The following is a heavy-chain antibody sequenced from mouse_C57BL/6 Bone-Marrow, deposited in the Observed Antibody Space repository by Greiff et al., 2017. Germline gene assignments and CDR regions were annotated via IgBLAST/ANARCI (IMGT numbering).Heavy chain of an antibody. D-gene: IGHD1-1*01. V-gene: IGHV1-81*01. CDR1: GYTFTSYG. CDR3: AREGGRSRWFAY. Sequence: QVQLQQSGAELARPGASVKLSCKASGYTFTSYGISGVKERTGQGLEWIGEIYPRSGNTYYNEKFKGKATLTADKSSSTEYMELRSLTSEDSEVYFCAREGGRSRWFAYWAQGTLSTVSA. CDR2: IYPRSGNT. J-gene: IGHJ3*01.